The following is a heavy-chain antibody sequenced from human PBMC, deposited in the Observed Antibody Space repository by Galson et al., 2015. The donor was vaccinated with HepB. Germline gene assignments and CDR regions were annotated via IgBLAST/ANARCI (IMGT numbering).Heavy chain of an antibody. CDR3: AKVPSYDSSGYWFF. D-gene: IGHD3-22*01. J-gene: IGHJ4*02. V-gene: IGHV3-30*02. Sequence: SLRLSCAASGFTFSSYGMHWVRQAPGKGLEWVAFIRYDGSNKYYADSVKGRFTISRDNSKNTLYLQMNSLRAEDTAVYYCAKVPSYDSSGYWFFWGQGTLVTVSS. CDR2: IRYDGSNK. CDR1: GFTFSSYG.